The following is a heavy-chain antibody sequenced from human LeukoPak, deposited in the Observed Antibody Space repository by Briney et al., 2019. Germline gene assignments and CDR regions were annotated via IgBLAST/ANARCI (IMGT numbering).Heavy chain of an antibody. Sequence: GGSLRLSCAASGFTFSSYWMHWVRQAPGKGLVWVSRINTDGSSTNYADSVKGRFTISRDNAKNTLYLQMNSLRAEDTAVYYCAIPETYCSTTSCRNWGQGTLVTVSS. CDR1: GFTFSSYW. V-gene: IGHV3-74*01. CDR3: AIPETYCSTTSCRN. D-gene: IGHD2-2*01. CDR2: INTDGSST. J-gene: IGHJ4*02.